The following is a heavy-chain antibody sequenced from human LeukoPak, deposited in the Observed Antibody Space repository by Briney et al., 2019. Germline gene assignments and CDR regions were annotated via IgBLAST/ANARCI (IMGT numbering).Heavy chain of an antibody. CDR2: IFHNGIT. CDR3: ARDWMVGATNWYFDL. Sequence: PSETLSLTCAVSGFSISSGYFWAWIRQSPGKGLEWIGSIFHNGITYYNPSLKSRITISVDTSKNQFSLRLSSVTAADTAVYYCARDWMVGATNWYFDLWGRGTLVTVSS. J-gene: IGHJ2*01. CDR1: GFSISSGYF. D-gene: IGHD1-26*01. V-gene: IGHV4-38-2*02.